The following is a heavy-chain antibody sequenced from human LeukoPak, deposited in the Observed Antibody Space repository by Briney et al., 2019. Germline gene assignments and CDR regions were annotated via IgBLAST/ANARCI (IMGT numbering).Heavy chain of an antibody. CDR2: IIPIFGKP. V-gene: IGHV1-69*05. J-gene: IGHJ5*02. CDR1: GGTFSSYA. D-gene: IGHD6-6*01. CDR3: SRFYPGIAARPNSWFDP. Sequence: ASVTDSCLASGGTFSSYAICGVRQAPGQGLERMGGIIPIFGKPNYAHKFQGRVRMTKDESTSRAYMELSSLRSGDTAVYYCSRFYPGIAARPNSWFDPWGQGTVVNVSS.